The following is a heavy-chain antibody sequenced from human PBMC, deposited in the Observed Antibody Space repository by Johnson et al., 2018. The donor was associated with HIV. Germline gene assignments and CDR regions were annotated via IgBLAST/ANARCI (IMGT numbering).Heavy chain of an antibody. CDR1: GFTFSSYG. CDR3: ARDGSLGGGLHDAFDI. V-gene: IGHV3-48*04. J-gene: IGHJ3*02. CDR2: ISSSGSTI. Sequence: MLLVESGGGSVQPGGSLRLSCAASGFTFSSYGMHWVRQAPGKGLEWVSYISSSGSTIYYADSVKGRFTISRDNSKNTLYLQMNSLRVEDTAVYYCARDGSLGGGLHDAFDIWGPGTMVTVSS. D-gene: IGHD3-16*01.